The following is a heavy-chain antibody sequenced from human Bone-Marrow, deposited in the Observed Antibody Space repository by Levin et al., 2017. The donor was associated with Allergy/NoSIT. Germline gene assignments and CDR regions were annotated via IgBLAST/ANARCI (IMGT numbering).Heavy chain of an antibody. J-gene: IGHJ4*02. D-gene: IGHD4-17*01. Sequence: GGSLRLSCAASGFTFSSYAMSWVRQAPGKGLEWVSAISGSGGSTYYADSVKGRFTISRDNSKNTLYLQMNSLRAEDTAVYYCAKDNGRYPINYGDYGEYYFDYWGQGTLVTVSS. V-gene: IGHV3-23*01. CDR1: GFTFSSYA. CDR2: ISGSGGST. CDR3: AKDNGRYPINYGDYGEYYFDY.